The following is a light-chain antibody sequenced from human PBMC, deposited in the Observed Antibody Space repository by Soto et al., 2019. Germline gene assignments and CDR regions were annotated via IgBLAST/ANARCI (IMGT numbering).Light chain of an antibody. CDR1: QSVSSY. J-gene: IGKJ5*01. CDR2: GAF. V-gene: IGKV3-11*01. Sequence: IVLTHSPCTLSLSPMERATLSCRASQSVSSYLAWYQQKPGQAPRLLIYGAFNRATGIPARFSGSGSGTDFTLTISSLEPEDSAVYYCQQRRDFITFGQGTRLEIK. CDR3: QQRRDFIT.